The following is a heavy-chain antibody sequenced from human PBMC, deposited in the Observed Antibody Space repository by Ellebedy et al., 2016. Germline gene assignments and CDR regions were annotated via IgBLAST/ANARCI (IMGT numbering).Heavy chain of an antibody. V-gene: IGHV4-30-2*01. CDR3: ATATGGWMAPHAFDI. D-gene: IGHD2-8*02. CDR2: IFHTVNT. J-gene: IGHJ3*02. CDR1: SGSIRSGGYS. Sequence: SETLSLTCAVSSGSIRSGGYSWSWLRQPPGKGLEWIGDIFHTVNTYYNSSLKSRVTMSVDTSRNQFSLKLNSVTAADTAMYFCATATGGWMAPHAFDIWGQGTLVTVSS.